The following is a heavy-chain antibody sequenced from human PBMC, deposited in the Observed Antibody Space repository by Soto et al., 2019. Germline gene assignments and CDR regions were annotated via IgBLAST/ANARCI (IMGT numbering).Heavy chain of an antibody. CDR1: GFAFSSHP. V-gene: IGHV3-23*01. D-gene: IGHD6-6*01. CDR2: ISDSGGLT. Sequence: GWSLRLSCAASGFAFSSHPMSWVRQAPERGLEWVSGISDSGGLTYNADSVKGRFTISRDNSKNTLYLQMNSLRAEDTALYYCARRAFGSSRSFDIWGQGTMVAVS. CDR3: ARRAFGSSRSFDI. J-gene: IGHJ3*02.